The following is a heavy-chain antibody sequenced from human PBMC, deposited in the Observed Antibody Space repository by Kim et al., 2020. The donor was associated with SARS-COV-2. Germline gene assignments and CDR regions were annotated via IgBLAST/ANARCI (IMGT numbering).Heavy chain of an antibody. V-gene: IGHV3-30*18. D-gene: IGHD3-10*01. Sequence: GGSLRLSCAASGFTFSTYGMYWVRQAPGKGLEWVALILYDGSNEYYADSVKGRFTISRDNSKNTLYLQMNSLRAEDTALFYCAKALLRGVNYYYYVMAVWGQGTTVTVSS. CDR2: ILYDGSNE. CDR1: GFTFSTYG. CDR3: AKALLRGVNYYYYVMAV. J-gene: IGHJ6*02.